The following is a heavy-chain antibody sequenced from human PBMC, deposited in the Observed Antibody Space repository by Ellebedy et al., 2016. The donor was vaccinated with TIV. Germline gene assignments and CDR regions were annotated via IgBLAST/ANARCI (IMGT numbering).Heavy chain of an antibody. CDR2: INHSGST. J-gene: IGHJ4*02. Sequence: SETLSLXCAVYGGSFSGYYWSWIRQPPGKGLEWIGEINHSGSTNYNPSLKSRVTISVDTSKNQFSLKLSSVTAADTAVYYCARGLRELDYWGQGTLVTVSS. D-gene: IGHD3-16*01. V-gene: IGHV4-34*01. CDR3: ARGLRELDY. CDR1: GGSFSGYY.